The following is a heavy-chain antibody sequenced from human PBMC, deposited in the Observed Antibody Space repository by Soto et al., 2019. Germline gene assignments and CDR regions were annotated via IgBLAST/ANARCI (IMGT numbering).Heavy chain of an antibody. CDR3: AGGSGYLIDY. V-gene: IGHV4-39*01. D-gene: IGHD2-15*01. J-gene: IGHJ4*02. CDR1: GGSISSSSYY. CDR2: IYYSGST. Sequence: SETLSLTCTVSGGSISSSSYYWGWIRQPPGKGLEWIGSIYYSGSTYYNPSLKSRFTISRDNSKNTLFLQMIRLRAEDTAVYYCAGGSGYLIDYWGQGTLVTVSS.